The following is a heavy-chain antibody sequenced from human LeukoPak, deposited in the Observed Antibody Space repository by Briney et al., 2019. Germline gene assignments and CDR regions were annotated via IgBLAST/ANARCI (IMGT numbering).Heavy chain of an antibody. J-gene: IGHJ3*02. CDR2: ISWNSGSI. D-gene: IGHD3-22*01. CDR1: GFNFDDYV. Sequence: GGSLRLSCAASGFNFDDYVMHWVRQAPGKGLEWVSGISWNSGSIGYADSVKGRFTISRDNAKNSLYLQMNSLRAEDTALYYCAKDTGYYYDSSGYFLGENAFDIWGQGTMVTVSS. CDR3: AKDTGYYYDSSGYFLGENAFDI. V-gene: IGHV3-9*01.